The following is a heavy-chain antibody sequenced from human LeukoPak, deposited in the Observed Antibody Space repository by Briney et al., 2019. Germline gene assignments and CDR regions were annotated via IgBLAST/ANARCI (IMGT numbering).Heavy chain of an antibody. D-gene: IGHD6-6*01. J-gene: IGHJ4*02. CDR3: VRDLQTSSVEFGY. CDR2: INSVGTST. Sequence: GGSLRLSCEVSGFTLRSYWMHWVRLAPGKGLVWVSRINSVGTSTSYADSVKGRFTISRDNAKNTLYLQMNSLRAEDTAVYYCVRDLQTSSVEFGYWGQGTLVTVSS. V-gene: IGHV3-74*01. CDR1: GFTLRSYW.